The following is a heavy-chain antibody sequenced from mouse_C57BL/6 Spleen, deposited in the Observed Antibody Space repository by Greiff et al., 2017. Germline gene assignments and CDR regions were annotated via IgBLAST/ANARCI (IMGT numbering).Heavy chain of an antibody. Sequence: VQLQQSGAELVKPGASVKLSCTASGFNIKDYYMHWVKQRTEQGLEWIGRIDPEDGETKYAPKFQGKATITADTSSNPAYLPLSSLTSEDTAVYYCARVTTAVAGYVDVWGTGTTVTVSS. J-gene: IGHJ1*03. CDR2: IDPEDGET. D-gene: IGHD1-1*01. CDR3: ARVTTAVAGYVDV. V-gene: IGHV14-2*01. CDR1: GFNIKDYY.